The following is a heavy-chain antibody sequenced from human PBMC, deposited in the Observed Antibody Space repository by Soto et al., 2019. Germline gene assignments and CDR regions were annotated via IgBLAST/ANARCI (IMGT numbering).Heavy chain of an antibody. CDR1: GFTFTSSA. CDR3: ARALYDILTGDYYYSGLDV. CDR2: IVVGSGNT. V-gene: IGHV1-58*01. D-gene: IGHD3-9*01. J-gene: IGHJ6*02. Sequence: SVKVSCKGSGFTFTSSAVQWVRQARGQRLEWIGGIVVGSGNTSYAQKFQERLTITTDMSTSTAYMELSSLRSEDTAVYYCARALYDILTGDYYYSGLDVWGQGTTVTVSS.